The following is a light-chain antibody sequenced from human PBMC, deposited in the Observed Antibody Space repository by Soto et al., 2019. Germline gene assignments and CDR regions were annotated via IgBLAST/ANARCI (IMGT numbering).Light chain of an antibody. CDR2: DVT. Sequence: QSVLTQPASVSGSPGHSITISCTGTSSDIGGYNYVSWYQQHPGKAPKLLISDVTSRPSGVSNRFSGSKSANTASLTISGLQAEDEAEYYCSSYTSSTTFVFGPGTKVTVL. J-gene: IGLJ1*01. CDR1: SSDIGGYNY. V-gene: IGLV2-14*03. CDR3: SSYTSSTTFV.